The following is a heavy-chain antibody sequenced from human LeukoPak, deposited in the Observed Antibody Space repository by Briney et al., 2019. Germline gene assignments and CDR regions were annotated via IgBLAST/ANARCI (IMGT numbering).Heavy chain of an antibody. J-gene: IGHJ4*02. CDR3: ATYYYGSGNYYTFHY. V-gene: IGHV3-30-3*01. Sequence: GGALRLSLAAPGFTLSNYAMPWGRLAPGQGLEWVAGISYDGSNKYYADSVKGRFTISRDNSKNTLYLQMNSLRAEDTAVYYCATYYYGSGNYYTFHYWGQGTLVTVSS. D-gene: IGHD3-10*01. CDR2: ISYDGSNK. CDR1: GFTLSNYA.